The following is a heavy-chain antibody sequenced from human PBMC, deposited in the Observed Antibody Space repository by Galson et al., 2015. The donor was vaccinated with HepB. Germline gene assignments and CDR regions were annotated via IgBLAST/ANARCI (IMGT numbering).Heavy chain of an antibody. V-gene: IGHV1-18*01. CDR2: ISVYSDNT. Sequence: SVKVSCKASGYSFTNYGISWVRQAPGQGLEWMGWISVYSDNTNYAQNLQGRVTMTTDTSTNIAYMELKSLRSDDTAMYYCARDPSCTAAAGTTGFVCEEDDAFGVWGQGTVVTVSS. CDR3: ARDPSCTAAAGTTGFVCEEDDAFGV. J-gene: IGHJ3*01. D-gene: IGHD6-13*01. CDR1: GYSFTNYG.